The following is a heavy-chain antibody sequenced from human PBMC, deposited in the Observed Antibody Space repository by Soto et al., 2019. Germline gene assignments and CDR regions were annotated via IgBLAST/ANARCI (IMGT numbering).Heavy chain of an antibody. CDR3: ARITGKGLLVY. CDR2: LYGGGAT. Sequence: GGSLRLSCAVSGFAVSSNYMTWVRQAPGKGLEWISILYGGGATKFADSVKGRFTISKDNSQNTLFLHMNRLSAEDTAVYYCARITGKGLLVYWGQGTLVTVSS. J-gene: IGHJ4*02. V-gene: IGHV3-53*01. D-gene: IGHD1-20*01. CDR1: GFAVSSNY.